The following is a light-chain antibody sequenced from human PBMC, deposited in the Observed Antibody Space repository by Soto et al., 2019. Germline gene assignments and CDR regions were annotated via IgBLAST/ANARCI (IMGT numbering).Light chain of an antibody. CDR3: SSYAASNNFYFV. V-gene: IGLV2-8*01. CDR2: EVT. J-gene: IGLJ3*02. CDR1: GSDVGGYNY. Sequence: QSVLTQPTSASGSPGQSVTISCTGTGSDVGGYNYVSWYQQYPGRAPKLMIYEVTKRPSGVPDRFSGSKSGNTASLTVSGLQAEDQAHYYCSSYAASNNFYFVFGGGTKLTVL.